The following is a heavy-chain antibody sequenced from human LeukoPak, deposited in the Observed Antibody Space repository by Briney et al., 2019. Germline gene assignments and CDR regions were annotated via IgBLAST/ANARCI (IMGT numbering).Heavy chain of an antibody. D-gene: IGHD2-15*01. V-gene: IGHV3-23*01. J-gene: IGHJ4*02. Sequence: PGGSLRLSCAASGFTFSSHAMTWVRLAPGKGLEWVSHITSSGGRTHYADSVKGRFTISRDNSKNTLFLQMNSLRAEDTALYYCAKRYCSDSSCFHFDSWGQGTLVTVSS. CDR2: ITSSGGRT. CDR1: GFTFSSHA. CDR3: AKRYCSDSSCFHFDS.